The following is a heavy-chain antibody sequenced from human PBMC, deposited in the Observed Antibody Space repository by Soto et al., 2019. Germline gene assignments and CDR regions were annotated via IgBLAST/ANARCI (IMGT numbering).Heavy chain of an antibody. CDR2: INPNSGGT. V-gene: IGHV1-2*02. D-gene: IGHD1-7*01. CDR3: ARGITGTTTWFDP. CDR1: GYTFTGYY. J-gene: IGHJ5*02. Sequence: ASVKVSCKASGYTFTGYYMHWVRQAPGQGLEWMGWINPNSGGTNYAQKLQGRVTMTRDTSISTAYMELRSLRSDDTAVYYCARGITGTTTWFDPWGQGTLVTVSS.